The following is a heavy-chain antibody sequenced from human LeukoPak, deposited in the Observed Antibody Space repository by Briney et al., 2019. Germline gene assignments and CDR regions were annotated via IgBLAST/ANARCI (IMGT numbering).Heavy chain of an antibody. D-gene: IGHD3-3*01. CDR3: ARGGYYDFWSGYWTHYYYYYGMDV. Sequence: ASVTVSCTASGYTFTIYAMHWVRQAPGQRLEWMGWINAGNGNTKYSQKFQGRVTITRDTSASTAYMELSSLRSEDTAVYYCARGGYYDFWSGYWTHYYYYYGMDVWGQGTTVTVSS. V-gene: IGHV1-3*01. J-gene: IGHJ6*02. CDR1: GYTFTIYA. CDR2: INAGNGNT.